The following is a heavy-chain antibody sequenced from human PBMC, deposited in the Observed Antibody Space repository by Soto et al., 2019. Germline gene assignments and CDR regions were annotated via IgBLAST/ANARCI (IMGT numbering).Heavy chain of an antibody. Sequence: LRLSCAASGFTFSGYGMHWVRQAPGKGLEWVAVISYDGSKKYYADSVKGRFFISRDNSKDTLYLEMSSLRAEDTAVYYCVKDGSSGWPYYYGMDVWGQGTTVTVSS. CDR2: ISYDGSKK. J-gene: IGHJ6*02. CDR3: VKDGSSGWPYYYGMDV. V-gene: IGHV3-30*18. CDR1: GFTFSGYG. D-gene: IGHD6-19*01.